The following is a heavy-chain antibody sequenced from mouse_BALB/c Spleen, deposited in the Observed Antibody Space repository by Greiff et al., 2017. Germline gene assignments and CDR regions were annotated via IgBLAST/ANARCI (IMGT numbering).Heavy chain of an antibody. CDR2: IYPGDGDT. J-gene: IGHJ4*01. V-gene: IGHV1-80*01. Sequence: VQLQESGAELVRPGSSVKISCKASGYAFSSYWMNWVKQRPGQGLEWIGQIYPGDGDTNYNGKFKGKATLTADKSSSTAYMQLSSLTSEDSAVYFCARPYRYDGGTDYWGQGTSGTVSS. CDR3: ARPYRYDGGTDY. D-gene: IGHD2-14*01. CDR1: GYAFSSYW.